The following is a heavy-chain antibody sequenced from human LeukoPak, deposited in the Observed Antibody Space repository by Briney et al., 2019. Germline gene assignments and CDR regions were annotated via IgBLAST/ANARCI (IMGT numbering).Heavy chain of an antibody. V-gene: IGHV3-11*06. CDR3: SGGYNSDYFFYYGMDV. D-gene: IGHD5-24*01. CDR1: GLTFSDSY. Sequence: GGSLRLSCAASGLTFSDSYMSWIRQAPGKGLEWVSYISTTSRFTTYAYSVKGRFTISRDNAKNSLYLQMNSLRVEDTAVYYCSGGYNSDYFFYYGMDVWGQGTTVTVSS. J-gene: IGHJ6*02. CDR2: ISTTSRFT.